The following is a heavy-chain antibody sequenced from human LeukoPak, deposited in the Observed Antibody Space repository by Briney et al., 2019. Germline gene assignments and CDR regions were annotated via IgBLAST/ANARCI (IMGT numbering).Heavy chain of an antibody. CDR3: AISWVNHDAFHI. V-gene: IGHV3-30*04. D-gene: IGHD1-14*01. Sequence: PGRSLRLSCAASGFTFSSYAMHWVRQAPGKGLEWVAVISYDGSNKYYAGSVKGRFTISRDNYKNTLYLQMNSVRAEDTAVYYCAISWVNHDAFHIWGQETIVPVS. J-gene: IGHJ3*02. CDR1: GFTFSSYA. CDR2: ISYDGSNK.